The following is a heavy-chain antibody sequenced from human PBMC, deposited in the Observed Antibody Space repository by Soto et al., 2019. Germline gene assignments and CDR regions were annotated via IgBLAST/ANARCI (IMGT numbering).Heavy chain of an antibody. CDR3: ARRHGDYLGGWGYYYYGMDV. CDR1: GYTFTGYY. Sequence: ASVKVSCKASGYTFTGYYMHWVRQAPGQGLEWMGWINPNSGGTNYAQKFQGRVTMTRDTSISTAYMELSRLRSDDTAVYYCARRHGDYLGGWGYYYYGMDVWGQGTTVTVSS. D-gene: IGHD4-17*01. CDR2: INPNSGGT. J-gene: IGHJ6*02. V-gene: IGHV1-2*02.